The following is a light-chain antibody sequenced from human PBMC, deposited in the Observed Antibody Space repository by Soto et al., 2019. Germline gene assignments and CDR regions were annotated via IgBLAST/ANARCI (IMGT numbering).Light chain of an antibody. Sequence: DIQMTQSPSSLSASVGDRVTISCRASQSVSRNLDWYQQKPGKAPIVLIFAAYSLQSGVPSRFSGSGSGTDFTLTISSLQPEDFATYYCQQSDTTPWTFGQGTKVDIK. V-gene: IGKV1-39*01. CDR3: QQSDTTPWT. J-gene: IGKJ1*01. CDR2: AAY. CDR1: QSVSRN.